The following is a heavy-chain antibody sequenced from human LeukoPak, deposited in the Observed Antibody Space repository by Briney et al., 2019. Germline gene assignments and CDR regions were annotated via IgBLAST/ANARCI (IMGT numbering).Heavy chain of an antibody. Sequence: GGSLRLSCAAAGFTFSKTWLSWVRQAPGKGLAWVAAISGSGGSTYYADSVKGRFTISRDNTKNSLSLQVNSLRVEDTAVYYCARDGTAAGLYFDLWGQGTLVTVSS. V-gene: IGHV3-11*04. CDR3: ARDGTAAGLYFDL. CDR1: GFTFSKTW. J-gene: IGHJ4*01. CDR2: ISGSGGST. D-gene: IGHD6-13*01.